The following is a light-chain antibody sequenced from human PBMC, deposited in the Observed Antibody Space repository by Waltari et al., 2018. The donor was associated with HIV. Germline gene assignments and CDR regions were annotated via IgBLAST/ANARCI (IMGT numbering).Light chain of an antibody. J-gene: IGLJ2*01. V-gene: IGLV3-25*03. CDR1: ALPPNY. CDR2: QDT. Sequence: SYELTQTPSVSVPPRQTPKTMCSGDALPPNYAYWYQQKAGQAPVMIIFQDTKRPSDLPARFSASSAGTTATLTITGVQAEDEADYFCQSAHNSDVIFGGGTKLTVL. CDR3: QSAHNSDVI.